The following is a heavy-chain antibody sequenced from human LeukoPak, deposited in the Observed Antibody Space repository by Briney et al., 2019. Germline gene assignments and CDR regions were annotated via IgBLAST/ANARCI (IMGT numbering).Heavy chain of an antibody. V-gene: IGHV3-9*01. Sequence: GRSLRLSCAASRFTFDGYAMHWVRQAPGKGLEWVSSISWNSGNTDYAAPVKGRFTISRDNAKKSLHLQMNSLRAEDTALYYCAKSGTYSSSSGYIDSWGQGTLVTVPS. CDR1: RFTFDGYA. D-gene: IGHD6-6*01. CDR2: ISWNSGNT. J-gene: IGHJ4*02. CDR3: AKSGTYSSSSGYIDS.